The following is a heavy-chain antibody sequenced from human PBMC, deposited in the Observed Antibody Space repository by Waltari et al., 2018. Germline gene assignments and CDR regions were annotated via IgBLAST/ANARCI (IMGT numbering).Heavy chain of an antibody. CDR3: AKRPDWKSVFDR. Sequence: QLLLQESGPGMVQPSEPLSLTCNVPGYSIRTTKSYWAWIRQPQGKGLGWPRGLSNRGFSYYSPSLTCRFTMSFETSKNRLSLRLTSMTAADTAIYYCAKRPDWKSVFDRWGHGTLVTVSS. CDR2: LSNRGFS. V-gene: IGHV4-39*01. CDR1: GYSIRTTKSY. D-gene: IGHD1-1*01. J-gene: IGHJ1*01.